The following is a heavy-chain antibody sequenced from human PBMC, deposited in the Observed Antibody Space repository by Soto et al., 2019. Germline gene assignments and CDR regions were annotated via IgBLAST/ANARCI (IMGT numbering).Heavy chain of an antibody. J-gene: IGHJ6*03. CDR3: ARGIFGWNYYYYMDV. CDR1: GGSISSYY. V-gene: IGHV4-59*08. CDR2: IYYSGST. D-gene: IGHD3-3*01. Sequence: SETLSLTCTVSGGSISSYYWSWIRQPPGKGLEWIGYIYYSGSTNYNPSLKSRVTISVDTSKNQFSLKLSSVTAADTAVYYCARGIFGWNYYYYMDVWGKGTRVTVS.